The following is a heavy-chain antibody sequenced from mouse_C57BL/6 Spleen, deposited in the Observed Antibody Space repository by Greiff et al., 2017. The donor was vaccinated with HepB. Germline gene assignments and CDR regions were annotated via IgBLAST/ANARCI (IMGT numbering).Heavy chain of an antibody. Sequence: EAKLQQSGPELVKPGASVKISCKASGYTFTDYYMNWVKQSHGKSLERIGDINPNNGGTSYNQKFKGKATLTVDKSSSTAYMELRSLTSEDSAVYYCARREGTGFFDVWGTGTTVTVSS. CDR2: INPNNGGT. V-gene: IGHV1-26*01. D-gene: IGHD2-14*01. J-gene: IGHJ1*03. CDR1: GYTFTDYY. CDR3: ARREGTGFFDV.